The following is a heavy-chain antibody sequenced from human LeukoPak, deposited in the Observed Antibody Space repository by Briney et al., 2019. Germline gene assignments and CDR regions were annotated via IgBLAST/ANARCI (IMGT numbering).Heavy chain of an antibody. CDR3: ATSRYYYYMDV. CDR1: GFTFSSYA. V-gene: IGHV3-30*04. Sequence: GGSLRLSCAASGFTFSSYAMHWVRQAPGKGLERVAVISYDGNNKYYADSVKGRFTISRDNSKNTLYLQMNSLRAEDTAVYYCATSRYYYYMDVWGKGTTVTVSS. J-gene: IGHJ6*03. D-gene: IGHD4-11*01. CDR2: ISYDGNNK.